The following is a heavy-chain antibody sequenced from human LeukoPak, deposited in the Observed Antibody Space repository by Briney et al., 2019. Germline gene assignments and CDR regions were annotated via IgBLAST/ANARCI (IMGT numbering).Heavy chain of an antibody. CDR1: GYTFTSYY. Sequence: ASVKVSCKASGYTFTSYYMHWARQAPGQGLEWMGIINPSGGSTSYAQKFQGRVTMTRDTSTSTVYMELSSLRSEDTAVYYCARTIGYSYGFQSVLDYWGQGTLVTVSS. V-gene: IGHV1-46*01. CDR3: ARTIGYSYGFQSVLDY. J-gene: IGHJ4*02. CDR2: INPSGGST. D-gene: IGHD5-18*01.